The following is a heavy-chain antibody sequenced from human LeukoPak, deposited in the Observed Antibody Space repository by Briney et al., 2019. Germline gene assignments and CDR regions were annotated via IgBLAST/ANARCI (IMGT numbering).Heavy chain of an antibody. CDR2: IYYSGST. J-gene: IGHJ6*03. Sequence: SETLSLTCTVSGGSLTNDYWSWIRQPPGKGLDWIGHIYYSGSTNYNPSLKSRVTISLDTSKNQFSLKVISVTAADTAVYYCARVAKHFRGGLSFYYMDVWGKGTTVTISS. CDR3: ARVAKHFRGGLSFYYMDV. CDR1: GGSLTNDY. D-gene: IGHD3-10*01. V-gene: IGHV4-59*01.